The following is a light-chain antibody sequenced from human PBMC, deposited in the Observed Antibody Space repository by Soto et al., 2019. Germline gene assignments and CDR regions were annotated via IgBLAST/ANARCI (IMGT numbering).Light chain of an antibody. CDR2: KAS. V-gene: IGKV1-5*03. CDR1: QSISIW. J-gene: IGKJ4*01. Sequence: EIQMTQSPATLSVSFGERVTITSTASQSISIWLAWYQQKPGKAPKILTYKASSLESGVPSRFSGSGSGTEFTLTISSLQPDDFATYYCQQLNSYPLSFGGGTKVDIK. CDR3: QQLNSYPLS.